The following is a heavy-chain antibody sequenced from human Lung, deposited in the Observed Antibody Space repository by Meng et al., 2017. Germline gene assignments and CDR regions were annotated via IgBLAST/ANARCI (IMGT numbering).Heavy chain of an antibody. J-gene: IGHJ4*02. Sequence: VQSGHEVKKPGASVKLSCKPSGYTFAAYWIHWLRQAPGQGLEWMGRIDPNNDHTQYAQNFQGRVTMTSDTSISTVYMELNGLRSDDTAVYYCARDEDISAAGKLFGDYWGQGTLVTVSS. D-gene: IGHD6-13*01. CDR2: IDPNNDHT. CDR3: ARDEDISAAGKLFGDY. CDR1: GYTFAAYW. V-gene: IGHV1-2*06.